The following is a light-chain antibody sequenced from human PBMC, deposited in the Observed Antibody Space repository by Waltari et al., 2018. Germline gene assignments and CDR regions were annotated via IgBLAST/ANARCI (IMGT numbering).Light chain of an antibody. CDR1: SGHSINV. CDR3: QTGGRGSCV. J-gene: IGLJ3*02. CDR2: VNSAGSH. V-gene: IGLV4-69*01. Sequence: QLVVTQSPSASAPLGASLKLTCTLTSGHSINVIAGLPQRPTKGPRYLMQVNSAGSHSKGDEIHVRCSGYSSGAERYLTISSLQSDDEADYYRQTGGRGSCVFGGGTKLTVL.